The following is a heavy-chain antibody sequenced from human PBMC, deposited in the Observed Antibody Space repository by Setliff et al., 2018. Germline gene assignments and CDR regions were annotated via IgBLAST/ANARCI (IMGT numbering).Heavy chain of an antibody. Sequence: PGGSLRLSCAASGFTFSDYYMSWIRQAPGKGLEWVSYISSSGSTIYYADSVKGRFTISRDNAKNSLYLQMNSLRAEDTAVYYCARDLGYDFWSGYDYYFDYWGQGTLVTVSS. J-gene: IGHJ4*02. CDR3: ARDLGYDFWSGYDYYFDY. D-gene: IGHD3-3*01. CDR2: ISSSGSTI. V-gene: IGHV3-11*04. CDR1: GFTFSDYY.